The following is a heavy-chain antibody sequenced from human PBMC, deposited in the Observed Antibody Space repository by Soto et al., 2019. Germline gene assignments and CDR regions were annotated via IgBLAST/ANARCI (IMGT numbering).Heavy chain of an antibody. CDR1: GGSISSGCYY. V-gene: IGHV4-31*03. CDR2: IYYSGRT. CDR3: ARVFSDSSSFFDP. Sequence: SETLSLTCTVSGGSISSGCYYWSWIRQHPGKGLEWIGYIYYSGRTNYNPSLKSRVTISVDTSKNQFSLKLNSVTAADTAVYYCARVFSDSSSFFDPWGQGTLVTVSS. D-gene: IGHD6-13*01. J-gene: IGHJ5*02.